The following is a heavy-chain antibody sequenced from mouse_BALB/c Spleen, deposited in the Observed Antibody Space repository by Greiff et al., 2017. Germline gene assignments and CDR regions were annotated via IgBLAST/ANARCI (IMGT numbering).Heavy chain of an antibody. J-gene: IGHJ1*01. CDR3: ARPQGYGSSYEYFDV. Sequence: EVHLVESGGGLVKLGGSLKLSCAASGFTFSSYYMSWVRQTPEKRLELVAAINSNGGSTYYPDTVKGRFTISRDNAKNTLYLQMSSLKSEDTALYYCARPQGYGSSYEYFDVWGAGTTVTVSS. V-gene: IGHV5-6-2*01. D-gene: IGHD1-1*01. CDR2: INSNGGST. CDR1: GFTFSSYY.